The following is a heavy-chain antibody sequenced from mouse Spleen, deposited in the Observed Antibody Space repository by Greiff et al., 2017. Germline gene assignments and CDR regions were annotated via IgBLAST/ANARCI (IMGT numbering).Heavy chain of an antibody. CDR1: GYTIPWYW. V-gene: IGHV1-9*01. J-gene: IGHJ2*01. CDR2: IFPGSGST. D-gene: IGHD3-1*01. CDR3: ARCRALDY. Sequence: GGELMKPGGSGELSCKGTGYTIPWYWIEWVKQRPGHGLEWIGEIFPGSGSTNYNEKFKGKATFTADTSSNTAYMQLSSLTTEDSAIYYCARCRALDYWGQGTTLTVSS.